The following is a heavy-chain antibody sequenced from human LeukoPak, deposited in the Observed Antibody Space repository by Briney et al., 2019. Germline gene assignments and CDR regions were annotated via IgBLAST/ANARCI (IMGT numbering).Heavy chain of an antibody. CDR1: GDSISSTSYY. J-gene: IGHJ4*01. CDR2: IYNSGTT. V-gene: IGHV4-39*01. D-gene: IGHD3-10*01. CDR3: ASRVYGLGSFNY. Sequence: PSETLSLTSTVSGDSISSTSYYWDWIRQPPGKGLEWLGSIYNSGTTYYNPSLKSRVTISVDTSKNQFSLKVSSVTAADTAVYYCASRVYGLGSFNYWGQGTLVTVSS.